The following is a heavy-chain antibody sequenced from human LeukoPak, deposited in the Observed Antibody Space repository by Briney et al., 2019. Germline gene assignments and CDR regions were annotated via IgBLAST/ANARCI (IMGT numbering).Heavy chain of an antibody. CDR3: ARVGPRVAVAGTHSWPVSFDY. CDR2: IYYSGST. J-gene: IGHJ4*02. CDR1: GGSISSYY. D-gene: IGHD6-19*01. Sequence: MPSETLSLTCTVSGGSISSYYWSWIRQPPGKGLEWIGYIYYSGSTNYNPSLKSRVTISVDTSKNQFSLKLSSVTAADTAVYYCARVGPRVAVAGTHSWPVSFDYWGQGTLVTVSS. V-gene: IGHV4-59*12.